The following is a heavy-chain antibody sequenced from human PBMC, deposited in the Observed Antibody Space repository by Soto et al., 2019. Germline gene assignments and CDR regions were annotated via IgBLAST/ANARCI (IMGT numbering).Heavy chain of an antibody. J-gene: IGHJ5*02. CDR2: ISYDGSNT. CDR1: GVSFNSYD. CDR3: ARISRYCSGGDCHA. Sequence: PGGSLRLSCAASGVSFNSYDMHWVRQAPGKGPEWVAIISYDGSNTYYSDSVRGRFTISRDNSKDTLYLQMHSLRSEDTAIYYCARISRYCSGGDCHAWRKGTQVTVSS. V-gene: IGHV3-30*03. D-gene: IGHD2-15*01.